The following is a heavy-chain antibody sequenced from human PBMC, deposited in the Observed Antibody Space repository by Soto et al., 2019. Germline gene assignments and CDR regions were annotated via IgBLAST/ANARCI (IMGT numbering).Heavy chain of an antibody. Sequence: GGSLRLSCAASGFTFSSYAMSWVRQAPGKGLEWVSAISGSGGSTYYADSVKGRFTISRDNSKNTLYLQMNSLRAEDTAVSYCAKPNVDESSGYYFDYWGQGTLVTV. CDR3: AKPNVDESSGYYFDY. CDR2: ISGSGGST. CDR1: GFTFSSYA. J-gene: IGHJ4*02. V-gene: IGHV3-23*01. D-gene: IGHD3-22*01.